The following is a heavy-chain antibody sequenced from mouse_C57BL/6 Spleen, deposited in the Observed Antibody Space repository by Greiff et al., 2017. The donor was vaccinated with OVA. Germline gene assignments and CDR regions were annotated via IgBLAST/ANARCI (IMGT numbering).Heavy chain of an antibody. Sequence: QVQLQQSGAELAKPGASVKLSCKASGYTFTSYWMHWVKQRPGQGLEWIGYINPSSGYTKYNEKFKDKATLTVDKSSSTAYMELSSLTYEDSAVYYCAREGRDGNFAWFAYWGQGTTVTVSA. CDR2: INPSSGYT. V-gene: IGHV1-7*01. D-gene: IGHD2-1*01. CDR1: GYTFTSYW. CDR3: AREGRDGNFAWFAY. J-gene: IGHJ3*01.